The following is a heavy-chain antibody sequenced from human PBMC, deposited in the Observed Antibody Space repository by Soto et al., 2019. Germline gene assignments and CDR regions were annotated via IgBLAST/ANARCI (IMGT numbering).Heavy chain of an antibody. CDR1: GYSFTSYW. D-gene: IGHD3-16*01. CDR3: GGLPRGSRNNNYSYGRNV. Sequence: PGESLKISCKGSGYSFTSYWISWVRQMPGKGLEWMGRIDPSDSYTNYSPSFQGHVTISADKSIGTAYLQWSSLKASDTAMYYCGGLPRGSRNNNYSYGRNVWGQGTTAT. CDR2: IDPSDSYT. V-gene: IGHV5-10-1*01. J-gene: IGHJ6*02.